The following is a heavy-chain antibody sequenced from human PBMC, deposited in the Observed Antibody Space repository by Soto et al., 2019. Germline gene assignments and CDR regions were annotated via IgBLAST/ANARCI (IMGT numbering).Heavy chain of an antibody. D-gene: IGHD2-2*01. CDR1: AFTFRKHW. V-gene: IGHV3-7*01. J-gene: IGHJ4*02. CDR2: IKQDGSEK. Sequence: PGGSLRLSWAASAFTFRKHWMSWLLQAPGKGLEWVATIKQDGSEKYHVDPVKGRFTISRDNAKESLYLEMNSLRAEDTAVYFCVRGCGRSSCPYYFDYWGQGSLVTVSS. CDR3: VRGCGRSSCPYYFDY.